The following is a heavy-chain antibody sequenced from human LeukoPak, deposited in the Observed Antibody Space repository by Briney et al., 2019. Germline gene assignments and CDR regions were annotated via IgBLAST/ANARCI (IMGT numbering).Heavy chain of an antibody. CDR2: INPNSGGT. V-gene: IGHV1-2*02. J-gene: IGHJ4*02. CDR3: ARDGYSSSWWFDY. D-gene: IGHD6-13*01. Sequence: SVKVSCKASGYTFTGYYMHWVRQAPGQGLEWMGWINPNSGGTNYAQKFQGRATMTRDTSISTAYMELSRLRSDDTAVYYCARDGYSSSWWFDYWGQGTLVTVSS. CDR1: GYTFTGYY.